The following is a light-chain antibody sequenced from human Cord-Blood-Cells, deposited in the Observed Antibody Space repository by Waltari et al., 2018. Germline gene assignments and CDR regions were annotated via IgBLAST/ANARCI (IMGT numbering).Light chain of an antibody. J-gene: IGKJ5*01. V-gene: IGKV4-1*01. Sequence: DIVMTQSPDSLAVSLGERATINCKSSQSVLYSSNNKNYLAWYQQKPGQPPNLLTYWAATRESGVPDRFSGSGSGTDFTLTISSLQAEDVAVYYCQQYYSTPITFGQGTRLEIK. CDR2: WAA. CDR3: QQYYSTPIT. CDR1: QSVLYSSNNKNY.